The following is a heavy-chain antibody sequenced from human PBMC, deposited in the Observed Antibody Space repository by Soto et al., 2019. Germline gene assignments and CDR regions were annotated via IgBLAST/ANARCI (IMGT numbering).Heavy chain of an antibody. J-gene: IGHJ3*02. CDR3: VRGPGAYVYFGFDI. D-gene: IGHD3-9*01. Sequence: PVGSLRLSCAASRFSNSWLHWVRQFPGKGPVWVSRINTHGDKADYADFVKGRFTMSRDYATDTVYLQMNNLRVEDTAVYYCVRGPGAYVYFGFDIWGQGTMVTVSS. V-gene: IGHV3-74*01. CDR1: RFSNSW. CDR2: INTHGDKA.